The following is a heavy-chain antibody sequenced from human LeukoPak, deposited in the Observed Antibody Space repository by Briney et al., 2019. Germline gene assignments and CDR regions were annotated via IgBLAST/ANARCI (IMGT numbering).Heavy chain of an antibody. J-gene: IGHJ6*03. D-gene: IGHD4-11*01. CDR3: ARKRHYKYYYYYMDV. V-gene: IGHV4-4*07. CDR2: IYTSGST. Sequence: SETLSLTCTVSGGSISSYYWSWIRQPAGKGLEWIGRIYTSGSTNYNPSLKSRVTMSVDTSKNQFSLKLSSVTAADTAVYYCARKRHYKYYYYYMDVWGKGTTVTVSS. CDR1: GGSISSYY.